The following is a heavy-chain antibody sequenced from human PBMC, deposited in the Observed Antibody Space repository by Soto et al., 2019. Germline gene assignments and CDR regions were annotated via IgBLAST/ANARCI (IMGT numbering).Heavy chain of an antibody. V-gene: IGHV4-39*01. Sequence: SETLSLTCTVSGGSIISSSYYWVWIRQPPGKGLEWIGSIYYSGSTYYNPSLKSRVTISVDTSKNQFSLKLSSVTAADTAVYYCARLRVKRDTAMVTGELFGMDVWGQGTTVTVSS. CDR3: ARLRVKRDTAMVTGELFGMDV. CDR1: GGSIISSSYY. D-gene: IGHD5-18*01. CDR2: IYYSGST. J-gene: IGHJ6*02.